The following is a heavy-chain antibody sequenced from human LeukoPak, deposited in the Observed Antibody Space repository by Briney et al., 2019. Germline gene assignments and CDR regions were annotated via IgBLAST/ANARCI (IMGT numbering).Heavy chain of an antibody. J-gene: IGHJ4*02. D-gene: IGHD5-18*01. V-gene: IGHV4-34*01. CDR2: INHSGST. Sequence: PSETLSLTCAVYGGSFSGYYWSWIRQPPGKGLEWIGEINHSGSTNYNPSLKSRVTISVDKSKNQFSLKLSSVTAADTAVYYCARVVDTAMVLDYWGQGTLVTVSS. CDR3: ARVVDTAMVLDY. CDR1: GGSFSGYY.